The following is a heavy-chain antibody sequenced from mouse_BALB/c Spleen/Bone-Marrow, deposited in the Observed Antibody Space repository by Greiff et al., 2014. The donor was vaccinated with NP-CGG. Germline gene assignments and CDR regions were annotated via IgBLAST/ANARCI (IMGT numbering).Heavy chain of an antibody. CDR3: ARKGYGYDERGHARDS. CDR1: GYAFSSYW. Sequence: QVQLQQSGAELVRPGSSVKISCKASGYAFSSYWMNWVKQRPGQGLEWIGQIYPGDGDTNYNGKFKGKATLTADKSSSTAYMQLSSLTSKDSAVYFCARKGYGYDERGHARDSGGQGTSVPVS. J-gene: IGHJ4*01. V-gene: IGHV1-80*01. CDR2: IYPGDGDT. D-gene: IGHD2-2*01.